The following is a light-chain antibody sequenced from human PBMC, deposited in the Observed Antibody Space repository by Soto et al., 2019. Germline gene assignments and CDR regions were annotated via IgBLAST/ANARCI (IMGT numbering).Light chain of an antibody. CDR3: QQYNSYT. V-gene: IGKV1-5*03. J-gene: IGKJ2*01. CDR1: QSISSW. Sequence: DIQMTQSPSTLSASVGDRVTITCRASQSISSWLAWYQQKPGKAPKLLIYKASNLVSGVPSRFSGSGSGTEFTLTISSLQPDDFATYYCQQYNSYTFGQGTK. CDR2: KAS.